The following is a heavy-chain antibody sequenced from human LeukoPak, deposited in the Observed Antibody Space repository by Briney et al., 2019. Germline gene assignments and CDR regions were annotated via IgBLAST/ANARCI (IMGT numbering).Heavy chain of an antibody. CDR3: AREGNFFDSGSGIPGSWFDP. J-gene: IGHJ5*02. Sequence: TSETLSLTCTVSGGSISSSSYYWGWIRQPPGKGLEWIGSIYYSGSTYYNPSLKSRVTISVDTSKNQFSLKLSSVTAADTAVYYCAREGNFFDSGSGIPGSWFDPWGQGTLVTVSS. CDR2: IYYSGST. V-gene: IGHV4-39*07. D-gene: IGHD2-15*01. CDR1: GGSISSSSYY.